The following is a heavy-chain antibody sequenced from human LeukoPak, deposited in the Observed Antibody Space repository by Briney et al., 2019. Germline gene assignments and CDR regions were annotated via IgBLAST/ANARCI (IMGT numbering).Heavy chain of an antibody. D-gene: IGHD3-22*01. Sequence: PSETLSLTCTVSGGSISSSSYYWGWIRQPPGKGLEWIGSIYYSGSIYYNPSLKSRVTMSADTSKNQLSLKLSSVTAADTAVYYCARPYYYDSRIDPWGQGILVTVSS. CDR1: GGSISSSSYY. V-gene: IGHV4-39*07. CDR3: ARPYYYDSRIDP. CDR2: IYYSGSI. J-gene: IGHJ5*02.